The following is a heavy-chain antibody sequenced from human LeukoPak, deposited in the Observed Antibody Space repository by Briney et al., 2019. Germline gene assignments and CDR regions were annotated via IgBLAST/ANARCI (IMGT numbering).Heavy chain of an antibody. J-gene: IGHJ4*02. Sequence: GGSLRLSCAASGFTFSNYWMTWVRQPPGKGLEWVATIKPDGSEKYYVDSVKGRFTISRDNAKNSLYLQMNSLRAEDTAVYYCATEEWYRFDYWGQGTLVTVSS. CDR2: IKPDGSEK. CDR3: ATEEWYRFDY. CDR1: GFTFSNYW. D-gene: IGHD3-3*01. V-gene: IGHV3-7*03.